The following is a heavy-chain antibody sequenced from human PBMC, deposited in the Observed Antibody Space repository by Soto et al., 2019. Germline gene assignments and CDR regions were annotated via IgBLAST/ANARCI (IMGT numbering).Heavy chain of an antibody. V-gene: IGHV3-23*01. CDR1: GFTFSSYA. D-gene: IGHD1-26*01. J-gene: IGHJ4*02. CDR3: AKSNVGASKPFDY. CDR2: ISGSGGST. Sequence: GESLKISCAASGFTFSSYAMSWVRQAPGKGLEWVSAISGSGGSTYYADSVKGRFTISRDNSKNTRYLQMNSLRAEDTAVYYCAKSNVGASKPFDYWGQGTLVTVSS.